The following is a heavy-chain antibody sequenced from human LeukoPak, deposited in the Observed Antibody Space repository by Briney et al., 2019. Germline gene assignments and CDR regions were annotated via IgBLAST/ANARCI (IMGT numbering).Heavy chain of an antibody. CDR3: ARSDLATIMSY. D-gene: IGHD5-12*01. CDR2: INHSGST. V-gene: IGHV4-34*01. J-gene: IGHJ4*02. CDR1: GGSFSGYY. Sequence: PSETLSLTCAVYGGSFSGYYWSWIRQPPGKGLEWIGEINHSGSTNYNPSLKSRVTISVDTSKNQFSLKLSSVTAADTAVYYCARSDLATIMSYWGQGTLVTVSS.